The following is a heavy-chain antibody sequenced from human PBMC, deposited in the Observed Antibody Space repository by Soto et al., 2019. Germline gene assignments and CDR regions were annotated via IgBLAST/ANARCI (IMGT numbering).Heavy chain of an antibody. CDR2: IFSNDEK. CDR3: ARIHLYSSGSKKLDY. D-gene: IGHD6-19*01. Sequence: DLEWLAHIFSNDEKSYSTSLKSRLTISKDTSKSQVVLTMTNMDPVDTATYYCARIHLYSSGSKKLDYWGQGTLVTVSS. J-gene: IGHJ4*02. V-gene: IGHV2-26*01.